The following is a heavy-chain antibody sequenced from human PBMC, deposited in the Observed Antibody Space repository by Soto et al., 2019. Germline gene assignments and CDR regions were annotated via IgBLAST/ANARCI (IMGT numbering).Heavy chain of an antibody. J-gene: IGHJ5*02. Sequence: EVQLVESGGGLVQPGRSLRLSCAASGFTFDDYAMHWVRQAPGKGLEWVSGISWNSGGIAYVDSVKGRFTISRDNAKKSLHLEMNSLRSDDTALYYCTNSLGPQLDNNWFDPWGQGTLVTVSS. CDR1: GFTFDDYA. V-gene: IGHV3-9*01. CDR2: ISWNSGGI. CDR3: TNSLGPQLDNNWFDP. D-gene: IGHD6-13*01.